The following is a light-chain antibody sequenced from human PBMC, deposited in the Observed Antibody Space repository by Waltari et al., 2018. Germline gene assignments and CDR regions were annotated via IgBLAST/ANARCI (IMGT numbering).Light chain of an antibody. CDR1: QSVSSF. V-gene: IGKV3-11*01. Sequence: EIVLTQSPATLSLSPGERATLPCRASQSVSSFLAWYQQKPGQAPRLLIYDASNRATGIPARFSGSGSGTDFTLTISSLEPEDFAVYYCQQRRYWPITFGGGTKVEIK. CDR2: DAS. CDR3: QQRRYWPIT. J-gene: IGKJ4*01.